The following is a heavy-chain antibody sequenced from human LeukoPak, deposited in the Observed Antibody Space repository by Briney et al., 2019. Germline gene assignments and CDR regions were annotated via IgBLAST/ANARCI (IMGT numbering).Heavy chain of an antibody. Sequence: GASVTVSFKSSGYTFTIYGISWVRQAPGQGMEWMGWISAYNGNTNYAQKLQGRVTMTTDTSTSTAYMELRSLRSDDTAVYYCAATPRGGCSSTSCYSFDYWGQGTLVTVSS. CDR3: AATPRGGCSSTSCYSFDY. CDR1: GYTFTIYG. V-gene: IGHV1-18*01. D-gene: IGHD2-2*01. J-gene: IGHJ4*02. CDR2: ISAYNGNT.